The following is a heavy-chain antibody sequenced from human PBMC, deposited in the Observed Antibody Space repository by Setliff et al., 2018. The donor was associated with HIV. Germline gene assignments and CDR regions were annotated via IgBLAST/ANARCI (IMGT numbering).Heavy chain of an antibody. Sequence: GGSLRLSCVASGFTFNNAWRNWVRQAPGKGLEWLGRIKKSSDGGKTDDASPLEGRFTISRDDSKNTLYLQMNSLKIEDTAVYFCATDNGPSYSMDIWGQGTTVTVSS. CDR1: GFTFNNAW. CDR3: ATDNGPSYSMDI. D-gene: IGHD2-21*01. V-gene: IGHV3-15*01. CDR2: IKKSSDGGKT. J-gene: IGHJ6*02.